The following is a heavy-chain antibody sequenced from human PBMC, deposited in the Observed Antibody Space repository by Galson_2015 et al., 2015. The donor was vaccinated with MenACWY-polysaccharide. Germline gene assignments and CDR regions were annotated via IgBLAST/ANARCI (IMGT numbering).Heavy chain of an antibody. CDR2: ISSSGTI. CDR1: GFTFSSYR. Sequence: SLRLSCAASGFTFSSYRFNWVRQAPGKGLEWVSYISSSGTIYYADSVKGRFTISRDNAKNSLYLQMNSLRDDDTAVYYCARVLKGLVGATPDYWGQGTLVTVSS. J-gene: IGHJ4*02. V-gene: IGHV3-48*02. CDR3: ARVLKGLVGATPDY. D-gene: IGHD1-26*01.